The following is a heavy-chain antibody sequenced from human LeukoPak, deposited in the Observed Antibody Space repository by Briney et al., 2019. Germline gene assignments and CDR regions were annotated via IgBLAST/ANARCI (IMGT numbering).Heavy chain of an antibody. Sequence: SETLSLTCAFYGGSFSGYYWSWIRQPPGKGLEWIGEINHSGITNYNPSLKSRVTISVDTSKNQFSLKLSSVTAADTAVYYCATGRIAAAATVYYFDYWSQGTLVTVSS. D-gene: IGHD6-13*01. CDR2: INHSGIT. CDR3: ATGRIAAAATVYYFDY. J-gene: IGHJ4*02. CDR1: GGSFSGYY. V-gene: IGHV4-34*01.